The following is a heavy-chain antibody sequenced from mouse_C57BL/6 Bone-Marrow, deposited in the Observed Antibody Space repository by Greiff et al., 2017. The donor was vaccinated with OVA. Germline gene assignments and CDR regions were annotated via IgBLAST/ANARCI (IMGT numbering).Heavy chain of an antibody. CDR2: ISDGGSYT. J-gene: IGHJ2*01. CDR1: GFTFSSYA. V-gene: IGHV5-4*01. Sequence: EVQLVESGGGLVKPGGSLKLSCAASGFTFSSYAMSWVRQTPEKRLEWVATISDGGSYTYYPDNVKGRFTISRDNAKNNLYLQMSHLKSEDTAMYYCARDPRWLPLDYWGQGTTLTVSS. D-gene: IGHD2-3*01. CDR3: ARDPRWLPLDY.